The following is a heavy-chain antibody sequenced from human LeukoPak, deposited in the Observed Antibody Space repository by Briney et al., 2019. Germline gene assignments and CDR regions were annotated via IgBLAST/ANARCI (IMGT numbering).Heavy chain of an antibody. Sequence: ASVKVSCKASGYTFTGYYMHWVRQAPGQGLEWMGWINPNSGGTDYAQKFQGRVTMTRDTSISTAYMELSRLRSDDTAVYYCARGGDSSSWYGWFDPWGQGTLVTVSS. J-gene: IGHJ5*02. D-gene: IGHD6-13*01. V-gene: IGHV1-2*02. CDR3: ARGGDSSSWYGWFDP. CDR1: GYTFTGYY. CDR2: INPNSGGT.